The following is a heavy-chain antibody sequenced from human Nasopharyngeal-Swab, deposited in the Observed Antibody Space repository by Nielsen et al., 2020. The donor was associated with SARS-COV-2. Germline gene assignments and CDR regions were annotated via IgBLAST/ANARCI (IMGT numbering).Heavy chain of an antibody. Sequence: SVKVSCKASGGTFSSYAISWVRQAPGQGLEWMGRIIPILGIANYAQKFQGRATITADKSTSTAYMELSSLRSEDTAVYYCAAGADYYYYYMDVWGKGTTVTASS. CDR3: AAGADYYYYYMDV. CDR1: GGTFSSYA. D-gene: IGHD1-26*01. CDR2: IIPILGIA. V-gene: IGHV1-69*04. J-gene: IGHJ6*03.